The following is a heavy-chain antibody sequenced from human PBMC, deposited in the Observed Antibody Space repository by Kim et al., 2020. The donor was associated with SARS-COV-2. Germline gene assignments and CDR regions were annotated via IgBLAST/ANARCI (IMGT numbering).Heavy chain of an antibody. D-gene: IGHD3-10*01. CDR1: GFTFSSYA. J-gene: IGHJ4*02. Sequence: GGSLRLSCAASGFTFSSYAMSWVRQAPGKGLEWVSAISGSGGSTYYADSVKGRFTISRDNSKNTLYLQMNSLRAEDTAVYYSANIPSGTDPLDYWGQGTLVTVSS. CDR3: ANIPSGTDPLDY. CDR2: ISGSGGST. V-gene: IGHV3-23*01.